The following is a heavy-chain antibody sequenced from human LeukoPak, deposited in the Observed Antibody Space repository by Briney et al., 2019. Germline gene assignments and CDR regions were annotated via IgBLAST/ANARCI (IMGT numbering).Heavy chain of an antibody. V-gene: IGHV3-73*01. J-gene: IGHJ4*02. D-gene: IGHD3-10*01. Sequence: GGSLRLSCAGSGFTFSGSAIHWVRQASGKGLEWVGRIRSNYATTYAASMKGRFTISRDGSQNTAYLQINSLKTEDTAVYYCTRLYDGSGTYYNGDYWGQGTLVTVSS. CDR3: TRLYDGSGTYYNGDY. CDR2: IRSNYAT. CDR1: GFTFSGSA.